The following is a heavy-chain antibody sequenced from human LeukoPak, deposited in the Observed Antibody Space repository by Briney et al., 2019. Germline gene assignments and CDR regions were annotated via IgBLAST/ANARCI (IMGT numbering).Heavy chain of an antibody. Sequence: SETLSLTCTVSGGSISSSSYYWGWIRQPPGKGLEWIGSIYYSGSTYYNPSLKSRVTISVDTSKNQFSLKLSSVTAADTAVYYCARESITIFGVPPQGFDPWGQGTLVTVSS. CDR2: IYYSGST. J-gene: IGHJ5*02. V-gene: IGHV4-39*07. CDR3: ARESITIFGVPPQGFDP. CDR1: GGSISSSSYY. D-gene: IGHD3-3*01.